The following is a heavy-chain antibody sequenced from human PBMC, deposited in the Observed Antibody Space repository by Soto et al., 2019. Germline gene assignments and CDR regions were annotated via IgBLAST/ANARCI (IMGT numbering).Heavy chain of an antibody. Sequence: GGSLRLSCAASGFTFSSYSMNWVRQAPGKGLEWVSSISSTTNYIYYADSMKGRFTVSRDNAKNSVYLDMNRLSAEDTAVYYCARESEDPTSNFDYWGQGTLVTVSS. CDR3: ARESEDPTSNFDY. CDR1: GFTFSSYS. J-gene: IGHJ4*02. CDR2: ISSTTNYI. V-gene: IGHV3-21*01.